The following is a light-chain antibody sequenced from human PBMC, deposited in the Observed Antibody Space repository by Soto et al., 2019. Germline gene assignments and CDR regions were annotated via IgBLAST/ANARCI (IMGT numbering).Light chain of an antibody. CDR2: DIS. V-gene: IGKV1-33*01. CDR3: QQYHNLIT. J-gene: IGKJ4*01. CDR1: QEISNY. Sequence: DLQMTQSPSSLSASVGDRVTITWQASQEISNYLNWYQQKPGNDPRLLIYDISKLQTRVPSRFSGSASRTDFSFTISSRQPEDVGTYYCQQYHNLITFGGGTKVEIK.